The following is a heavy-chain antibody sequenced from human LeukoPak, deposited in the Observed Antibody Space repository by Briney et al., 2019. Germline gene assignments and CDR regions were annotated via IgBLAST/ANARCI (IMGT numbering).Heavy chain of an antibody. CDR2: INPNSGGT. D-gene: IGHD3-10*01. Sequence: GASVKVSCMASGYTFTGYSMHWVRQAPGQGLEWMGWINPNSGGTNYAQKFQGRVTMTRDTSISTAYMELSRLRSDDTAVYYCARAFYYGSGSHSIDYWGQGTLVTVSS. V-gene: IGHV1-2*02. CDR1: GYTFTGYS. J-gene: IGHJ4*02. CDR3: ARAFYYGSGSHSIDY.